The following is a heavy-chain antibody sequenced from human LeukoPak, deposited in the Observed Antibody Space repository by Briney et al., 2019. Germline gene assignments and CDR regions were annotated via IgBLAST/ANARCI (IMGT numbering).Heavy chain of an antibody. J-gene: IGHJ1*01. Sequence: PSETLSLTCTVSGGSISSGDYYWSWIRQPPGKGLEWIGYIYYSGSTYYNPSLKSRVTISVDTSKNQFSLKLSSVTAADTAVYYCARVSGYSSSSGVYVAEYFQHWGHGTLVTVSS. CDR2: IYYSGST. D-gene: IGHD6-6*01. V-gene: IGHV4-30-4*08. CDR1: GGSISSGDYY. CDR3: ARVSGYSSSSGVYVAEYFQH.